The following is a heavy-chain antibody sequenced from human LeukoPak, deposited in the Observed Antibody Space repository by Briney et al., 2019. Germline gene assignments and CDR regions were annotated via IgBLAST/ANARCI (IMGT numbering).Heavy chain of an antibody. D-gene: IGHD3-10*01. Sequence: GGSLRLSCAASGFTFSSYWMSWVRQAPGKGLGWVANIKQDGSEKYYVDSVKGRFTISRDNAKNSLYLQMNSLRAEDTAVYYCARDLTMVRGLTYYGMDVWGKGTTVTVSS. J-gene: IGHJ6*04. CDR1: GFTFSSYW. CDR3: ARDLTMVRGLTYYGMDV. CDR2: IKQDGSEK. V-gene: IGHV3-7*03.